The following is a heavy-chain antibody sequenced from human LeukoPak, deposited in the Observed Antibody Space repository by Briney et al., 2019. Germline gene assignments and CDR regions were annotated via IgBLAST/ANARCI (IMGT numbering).Heavy chain of an antibody. Sequence: PSETLFLTCTVSGGSVSSSSYYWGWIRQPPGKGLEWIGSIYYSGSTYYNPSLKSRVTISVDTSKNQFSLKLSSVTAADTAVYYCARRAPGPYYFDYWGQGTLVTVSS. V-gene: IGHV4-39*01. CDR3: ARRAPGPYYFDY. CDR2: IYYSGST. J-gene: IGHJ4*02. CDR1: GGSVSSSSYY.